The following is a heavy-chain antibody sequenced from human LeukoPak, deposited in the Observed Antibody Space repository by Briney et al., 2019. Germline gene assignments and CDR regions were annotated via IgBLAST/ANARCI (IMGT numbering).Heavy chain of an antibody. CDR3: ASAGIVVVPAATRQPKYYFDY. V-gene: IGHV4-34*01. D-gene: IGHD2-2*01. J-gene: IGHJ4*02. CDR1: GGSFSGYY. CDR2: INHSGST. Sequence: SETLSLTCAVYGGSFSGYYWSWIRQPPGKGLEWIGEINHSGSTNYNPSLKSRVTISVDTSKNQFSLKLSSVTAADTAVYYCASAGIVVVPAATRQPKYYFDYWGQGTLVTVSS.